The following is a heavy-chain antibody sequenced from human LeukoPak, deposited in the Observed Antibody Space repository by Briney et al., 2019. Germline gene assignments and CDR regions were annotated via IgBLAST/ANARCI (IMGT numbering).Heavy chain of an antibody. CDR3: ARGIAAAAVDP. V-gene: IGHV1-69*04. CDR1: GGTFSSYA. J-gene: IGHJ5*02. D-gene: IGHD6-13*01. CDR2: IIPILGIA. Sequence: EASVKVSCKASGGTFSSYAISWVRQTPGQGLEWMGRIIPILGIANYAQKFQGRVTITADKSTSTAYMELSSLRSEDTAVYYCARGIAAAAVDPWGQGTLVTVSS.